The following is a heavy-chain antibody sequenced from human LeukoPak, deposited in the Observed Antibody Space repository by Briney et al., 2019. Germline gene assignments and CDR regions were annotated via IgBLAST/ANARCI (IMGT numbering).Heavy chain of an antibody. CDR1: GFTFSSFA. CDR3: ATPGSGQYPAPLDF. CDR2: ISDRGSST. V-gene: IGHV3-23*01. D-gene: IGHD3-3*01. Sequence: GGSLRLSCAASGFTFSSFAMSWVRQAPGKGLEWVSAISDRGSSTYYSDSVKGRFTISRDNSKNTLYLQMDSLRAGDTALYYCATPGSGQYPAPLDFWGQGTLVTVSS. J-gene: IGHJ4*02.